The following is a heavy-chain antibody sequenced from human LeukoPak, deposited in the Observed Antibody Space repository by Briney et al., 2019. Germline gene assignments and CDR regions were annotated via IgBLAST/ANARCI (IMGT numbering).Heavy chain of an antibody. CDR2: IYYSGST. CDR1: GGSISSYY. J-gene: IGHJ5*02. D-gene: IGHD6-19*01. CDR3: ARWGGIAVAGSTRHYWFDP. Sequence: SETLSLTCTVSGGSISSYYWSWIRQPPGKGLEWIGYIYYSGSTNYNPSLKSRVTISVDTSKNQFSLKLSSVTAADTAVYYCARWGGIAVAGSTRHYWFDPWGQGTLVTVSS. V-gene: IGHV4-59*01.